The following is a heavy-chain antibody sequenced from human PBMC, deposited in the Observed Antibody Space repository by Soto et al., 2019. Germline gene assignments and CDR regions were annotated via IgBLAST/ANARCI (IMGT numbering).Heavy chain of an antibody. V-gene: IGHV3-7*01. CDR1: GFTFSDYL. CDR2: IKQDGNEK. Sequence: EVQLVDSGGALVQPGESLRLSCAASGFTFSDYLMPWVRQAPGKGLEWVATIKQDGNEKYYVDSVKGRFTISRDNAKNSLYLELHALRAADTAVYSCAIGHRVGKWGQGTPVTVSS. J-gene: IGHJ4*02. CDR3: AIGHRVGK. D-gene: IGHD1-26*01.